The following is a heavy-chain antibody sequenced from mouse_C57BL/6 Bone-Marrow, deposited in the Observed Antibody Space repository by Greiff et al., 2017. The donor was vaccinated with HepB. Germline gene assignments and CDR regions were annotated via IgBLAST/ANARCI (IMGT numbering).Heavy chain of an antibody. V-gene: IGHV5-2*01. CDR2: INSDGGST. CDR3: ARQGVMVTKGLEG. J-gene: IGHJ2*01. Sequence: EVKLMESGGGLVQPGESLKLSCESNEYEFPSHDMSWVRKTPEKRLELVAAINSDGGSTYYPDTMERRFIISRDNTKKTLYLQMSSLRSEDTALYYCARQGVMVTKGLEGWGQGTTLTVSS. CDR1: EYEFPSHD. D-gene: IGHD2-2*01.